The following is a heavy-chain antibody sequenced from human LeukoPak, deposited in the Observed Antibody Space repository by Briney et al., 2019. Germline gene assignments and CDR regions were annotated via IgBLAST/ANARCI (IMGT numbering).Heavy chain of an antibody. CDR3: ASHHYDILTSLFDY. D-gene: IGHD3-9*01. CDR2: ISAYNGNT. J-gene: IGHJ4*02. V-gene: IGHV1-18*01. CDR1: GYTFTSYG. Sequence: ASVKVSCKASGYTFTSYGISWVRQAPGQGLEWMGWISAYNGNTNYAQKPQGRVTMTTDTSTSTAYMELRSLRSDDTAVYYCASHHYDILTSLFDYWGQGTLVTVSS.